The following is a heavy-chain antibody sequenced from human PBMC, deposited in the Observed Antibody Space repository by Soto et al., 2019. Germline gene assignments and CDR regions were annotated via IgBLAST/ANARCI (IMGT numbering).Heavy chain of an antibody. D-gene: IGHD2-21*02. CDR1: GFTFGNYG. CDR3: AKGFIVVVTVIRPDDAFDA. CDR2: ISGGGGST. Sequence: EVQLLESGGGLVQPGGSLRLSCAASGFTFGNYGMNWVRQAPGKGLEWVSGISGGGGSTYYAASVKGRFTISRDPSKNTIVLEMNSLRAEDTAVYYCAKGFIVVVTVIRPDDAFDAWGQGTLVTVSS. J-gene: IGHJ5*01. V-gene: IGHV3-23*01.